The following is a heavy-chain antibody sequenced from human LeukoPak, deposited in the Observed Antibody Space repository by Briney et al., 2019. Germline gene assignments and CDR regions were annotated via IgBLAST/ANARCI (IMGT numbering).Heavy chain of an antibody. Sequence: GSLRLSCAASGFTFSSYEMNWVRQAPGKGLEWVSYISSSGRTISYADSVKGRFTTTRDNAKNSLYLQINSLRAEDTTVYFCAREGALTVTKDAFDIWGQGTMVTVSS. J-gene: IGHJ3*02. D-gene: IGHD4-17*01. CDR2: ISSSGRTI. CDR1: GFTFSSYE. V-gene: IGHV3-48*03. CDR3: AREGALTVTKDAFDI.